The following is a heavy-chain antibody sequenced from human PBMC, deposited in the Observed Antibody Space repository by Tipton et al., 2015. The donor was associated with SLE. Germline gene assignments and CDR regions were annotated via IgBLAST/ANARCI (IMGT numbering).Heavy chain of an antibody. V-gene: IGHV4-34*01. Sequence: TLSLTCAVYGGSFSSYYWSWIRQPPGKRLEWIGSFYHSGSTDYNPSLKSRVTISVDTSKNQFSLKLSSVTAADTAVYYCARDRGNIVATISYFDYWGQGTLVTVSS. J-gene: IGHJ4*02. D-gene: IGHD5-12*01. CDR1: GGSFSSYY. CDR2: FYHSGST. CDR3: ARDRGNIVATISYFDY.